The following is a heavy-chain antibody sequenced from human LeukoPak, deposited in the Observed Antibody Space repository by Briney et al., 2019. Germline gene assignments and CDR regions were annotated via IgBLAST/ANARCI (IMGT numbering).Heavy chain of an antibody. Sequence: GESLKISCKASGYSFTSYWIGWVRQMPGKGLECMGIIYPGDSDTKYSPSFQGQVTISADKSINTAYLQWSSLKASDTAIYYCGRLGYSSVWESYFDYWGQGTLVTVSS. D-gene: IGHD5-18*01. CDR3: GRLGYSSVWESYFDY. CDR1: GYSFTSYW. V-gene: IGHV5-51*01. CDR2: IYPGDSDT. J-gene: IGHJ4*02.